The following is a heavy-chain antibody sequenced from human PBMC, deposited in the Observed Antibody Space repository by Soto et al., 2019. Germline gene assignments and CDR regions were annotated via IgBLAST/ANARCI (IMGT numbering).Heavy chain of an antibody. Sequence: PGESLKISCKSSGYTFSTYWMVWVRQMPGKGLEWMGIIYPSDSRVNYNPSVQGQVTLSADKSFSIIFLQWSSLKAIDTAIYFCDRGNVANYVEPWGQGTTVTVSS. CDR2: IYPSDSRV. J-gene: IGHJ5*02. CDR3: DRGNVANYVEP. D-gene: IGHD3-16*01. CDR1: GYTFSTYW. V-gene: IGHV5-51*01.